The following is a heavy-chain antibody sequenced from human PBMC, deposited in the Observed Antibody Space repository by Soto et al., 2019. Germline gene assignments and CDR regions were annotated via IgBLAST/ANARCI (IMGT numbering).Heavy chain of an antibody. CDR3: ARLNYDFWSGYWDLGLFDS. Sequence: SETLSLTCTVSGGSISSYYWSWIRQPPGKGLEWIGYIYYSGNTNYNPSLKSRVTISVDTSKNQFSLKLSSVTAADTAVYYCARLNYDFWSGYWDLGLFDSWGQGTLVIVSS. CDR1: GGSISSYY. V-gene: IGHV4-59*12. CDR2: IYYSGNT. J-gene: IGHJ5*01. D-gene: IGHD3-3*01.